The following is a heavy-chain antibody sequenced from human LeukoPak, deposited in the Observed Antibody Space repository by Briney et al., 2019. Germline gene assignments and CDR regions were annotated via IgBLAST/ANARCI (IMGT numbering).Heavy chain of an antibody. V-gene: IGHV1-8*01. J-gene: IGHJ5*02. Sequence: ASVTLSFTGSGYGFINHGIHWRRQAAGRGLELMGWMNTNSSTADDGQKFESRVTMTRDTSINTAYMDLRSLRSADAAVYFCARGRASDSPHTEIDTWGQGTLVTVSS. CDR2: MNTNSSTA. D-gene: IGHD2-21*01. CDR3: ARGRASDSPHTEIDT. CDR1: GYGFINHG.